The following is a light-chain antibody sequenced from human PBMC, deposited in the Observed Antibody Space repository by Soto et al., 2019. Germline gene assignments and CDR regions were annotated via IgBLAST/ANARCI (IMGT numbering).Light chain of an antibody. CDR2: DAS. V-gene: IGKV1-5*01. Sequence: DIRLTQSPSAQSASIGDRVTITCRASQTIDQKLAWYQQKPGQAPKLLIFDASTLESGVPSRFSGSGSGTEFSLSINSLQPDDVATYYCQQYDLYWTFGQGTRWIS. CDR1: QTIDQK. CDR3: QQYDLYWT. J-gene: IGKJ1*01.